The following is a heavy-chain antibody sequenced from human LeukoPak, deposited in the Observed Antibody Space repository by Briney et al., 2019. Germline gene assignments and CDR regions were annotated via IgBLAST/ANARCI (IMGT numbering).Heavy chain of an antibody. Sequence: GESLKISCKGSGYSITSYWIGWVRQMPGKGLEWMGIIYPGDSDARYSPSFQGQVIISADKSISSAYLQWSSLKASDTAMYYCASGYSTGWYYFDYWGQGTLVTVSS. V-gene: IGHV5-51*01. J-gene: IGHJ4*02. D-gene: IGHD2-8*02. CDR1: GYSITSYW. CDR2: IYPGDSDA. CDR3: ASGYSTGWYYFDY.